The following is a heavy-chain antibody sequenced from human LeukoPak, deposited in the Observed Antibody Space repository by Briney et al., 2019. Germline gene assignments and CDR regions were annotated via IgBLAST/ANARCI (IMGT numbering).Heavy chain of an antibody. CDR2: ISSDGGGA. V-gene: IGHV3-74*01. Sequence: GGSLRLSCAASGITFSTYWMHWVRQAPGKGLEWVSRISSDGGGANYADSVMGRFTISRDNAKNTLYLQMNSLRAEDTAVYYCATDFKGVVGTTGYALDVWGQGTTVTVSS. J-gene: IGHJ6*02. CDR1: GITFSTYW. D-gene: IGHD1-26*01. CDR3: ATDFKGVVGTTGYALDV.